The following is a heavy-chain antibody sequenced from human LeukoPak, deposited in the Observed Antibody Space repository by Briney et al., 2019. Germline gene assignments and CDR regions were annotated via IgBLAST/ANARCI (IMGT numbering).Heavy chain of an antibody. J-gene: IGHJ4*02. V-gene: IGHV3-21*06. CDR2: IFGDGPGL. D-gene: IGHD5/OR15-5a*01. CDR3: TREGGSTDAGF. CDR1: GFSFSASS. Sequence: PGGSLRLSCEASGFSFSASSMNWVRQAPGKGLEWVSSIFGDGPGLYYADSVKGRFTISRDNGKNSVYFEMNSLRDDDTAVYYCTREGGSTDAGFWGQGTLVTVSS.